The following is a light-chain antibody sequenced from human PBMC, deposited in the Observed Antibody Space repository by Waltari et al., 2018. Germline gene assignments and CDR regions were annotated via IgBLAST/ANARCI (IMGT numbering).Light chain of an antibody. J-gene: IGLJ2*01. CDR3: QTWDTGIRL. V-gene: IGLV4-69*01. Sequence: QPVLTQSPSASASLGASVKLTCTLSSGHSSYAIAWHQQQQGKAPRYLMRLNRICSHSKGDGIPARFSGSSSGAERYLTISNLQSEDEADYYCQTWDTGIRLFGGGTRLTVL. CDR1: SGHSSYA. CDR2: LNRICSH.